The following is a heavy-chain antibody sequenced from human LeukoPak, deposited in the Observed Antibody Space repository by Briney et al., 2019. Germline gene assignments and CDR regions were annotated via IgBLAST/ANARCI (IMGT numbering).Heavy chain of an antibody. J-gene: IGHJ4*02. D-gene: IGHD6-13*01. CDR1: GFTLSTYS. CDR3: ARNGGSYASSWYDY. CDR2: ISSTSSYI. V-gene: IGHV3-21*01. Sequence: GGSLRLSCAASGFTLSTYSMNWVRQAPGKGLEWVSSISSTSSYIYYADSVKGRFTISRDNAQKSLYLQMNSLRAEDTAVYYCARNGGSYASSWYDYWGQGALVTVSS.